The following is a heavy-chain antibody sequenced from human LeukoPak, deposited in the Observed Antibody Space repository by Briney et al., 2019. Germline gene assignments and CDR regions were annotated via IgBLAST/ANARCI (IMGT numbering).Heavy chain of an antibody. CDR3: ARRSQENGVITANNWFDP. Sequence: SETPSLTCTVSGDSISTRYYWSWIRQPPGKGLEWIGYIYYSGSTSYNPSLKSRVTISVDTSKNQFSLKLTSVTAADTAVYYCARRSQENGVITANNWFDPWGQGTLVTVSS. CDR2: IYYSGST. J-gene: IGHJ5*02. V-gene: IGHV4-59*08. CDR1: GDSISTRYY. D-gene: IGHD3-16*01.